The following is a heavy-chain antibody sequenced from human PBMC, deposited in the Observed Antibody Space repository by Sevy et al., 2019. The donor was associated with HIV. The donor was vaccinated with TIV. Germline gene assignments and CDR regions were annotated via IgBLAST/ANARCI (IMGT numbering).Heavy chain of an antibody. V-gene: IGHV3-30*18. D-gene: IGHD1-26*01. J-gene: IGHJ4*02. Sequence: GGSLRLSCAASGFSFSGYSIHWVRQAPGKGLEWVAVISFDGSNKYYAYSVKGRFTISRDNSKNTLFLQMNSLRAEDTAVYYCAKEGAYSYTTYFDYWGQGTVVTVSS. CDR1: GFSFSGYS. CDR3: AKEGAYSYTTYFDY. CDR2: ISFDGSNK.